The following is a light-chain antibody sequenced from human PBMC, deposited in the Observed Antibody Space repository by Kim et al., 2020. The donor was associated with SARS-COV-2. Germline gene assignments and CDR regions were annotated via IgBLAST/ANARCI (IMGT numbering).Light chain of an antibody. CDR2: NAS. V-gene: IGKV3-15*01. CDR3: QQYHRWPPLT. J-gene: IGKJ4*01. CDR1: QSVNTN. Sequence: VYLGERAILSCRASQSVNTNLAWYQQKFGQPPRLLIYNASARATGIPARFSGSGSGTEFTLTISSLQSEDFAVYYCQQYHRWPPLTFGGGTKLEI.